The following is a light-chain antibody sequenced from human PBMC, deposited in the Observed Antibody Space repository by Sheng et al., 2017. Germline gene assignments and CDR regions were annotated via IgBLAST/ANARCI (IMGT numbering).Light chain of an antibody. CDR1: SSNIGARYV. Sequence: QSVLTQPPSVSGAPGQRVTISCTGSSSNIGARYVVHWYQQFPGTAPKLLIYGDNIRPSGVPDRFSGSRSGTSASLAITGLQTGDEADYYCGTWDYSLTSWVFGGGTKLTVL. J-gene: IGLJ3*02. CDR2: GDN. V-gene: IGLV1-40*01. CDR3: GTWDYSLTSWV.